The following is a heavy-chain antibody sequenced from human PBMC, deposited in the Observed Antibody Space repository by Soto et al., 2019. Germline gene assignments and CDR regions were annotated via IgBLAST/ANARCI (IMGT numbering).Heavy chain of an antibody. Sequence: EVQLLESGGGLVKPGGSLRLSCAASGFTFSSYDMKWVRQAPGKGLEWVSLIGESGTPTYYADSVKGRFTISRDNSGNTLFLEMYSLRAEDTAVYYCARYIPGVRYYGMDVWGQGTTVTVSS. CDR2: IGESGTPT. CDR1: GFTFSSYD. J-gene: IGHJ6*02. D-gene: IGHD2-2*01. V-gene: IGHV3-23*01. CDR3: ARYIPGVRYYGMDV.